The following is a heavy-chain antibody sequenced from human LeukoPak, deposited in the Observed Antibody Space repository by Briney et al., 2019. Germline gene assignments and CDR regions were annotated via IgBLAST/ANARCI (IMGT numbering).Heavy chain of an antibody. CDR2: IKQDGSEK. CDR3: AREGNRPIPPFDF. V-gene: IGHV3-7*04. D-gene: IGHD1-14*01. Sequence: GGSLRLSCAASGFTFSSYWMSWVRQAPGKGLEWVANIKQDGSEKYYVDSVKGRFTISRDNAKNSLYLQMNSLRAEDTAVYYCAREGNRPIPPFDFWGQGTLVTVSS. J-gene: IGHJ4*02. CDR1: GFTFSSYW.